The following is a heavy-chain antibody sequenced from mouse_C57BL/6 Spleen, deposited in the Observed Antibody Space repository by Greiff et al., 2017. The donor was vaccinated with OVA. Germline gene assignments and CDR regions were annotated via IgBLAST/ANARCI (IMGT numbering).Heavy chain of an antibody. Sequence: DVKLVESEGGLVQPGSSMKLSCTASGFTFSDYYMAWVRQVPEKGLEWVANINYDGSSTYYLDSLKSRFIISRDNAKNILYLQMSSLKSEDTATYYCARVDYYGSFAYWGQGTLVTVSA. V-gene: IGHV5-16*01. CDR1: GFTFSDYY. J-gene: IGHJ3*01. CDR2: INYDGSST. CDR3: ARVDYYGSFAY. D-gene: IGHD1-1*01.